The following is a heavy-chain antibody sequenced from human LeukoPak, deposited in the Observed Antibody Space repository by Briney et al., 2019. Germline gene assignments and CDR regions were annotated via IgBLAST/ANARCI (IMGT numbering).Heavy chain of an antibody. J-gene: IGHJ4*02. D-gene: IGHD5-18*01. CDR1: GFTVSTNC. Sequence: GGSLRLSCAASGFTVSTNCMTWVRQAPGKGLEWVSTIYRGGTTYYADSVMGRFTISRHNSRNTLYLQMNSLRAEDTAVYYCARVDTVMAYYFDLWGQGTLVTASS. V-gene: IGHV3-53*04. CDR2: IYRGGTT. CDR3: ARVDTVMAYYFDL.